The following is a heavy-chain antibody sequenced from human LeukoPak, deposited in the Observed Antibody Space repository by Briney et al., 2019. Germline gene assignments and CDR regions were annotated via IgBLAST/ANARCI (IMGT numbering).Heavy chain of an antibody. V-gene: IGHV1-69*04. CDR2: IIPILGIA. D-gene: IGHD3-10*01. CDR3: AIVVRGNYYYYYGMDV. J-gene: IGHJ6*02. Sequence: SVKVSCKASGGTFSSYAISWVRQAPGQGLEWMGRIIPILGIANYAQKFQGRVTITADKSTSTAYMELSSLRSEDTAVYYCAIVVRGNYYYYYGMDVWGQGTTVTASS. CDR1: GGTFSSYA.